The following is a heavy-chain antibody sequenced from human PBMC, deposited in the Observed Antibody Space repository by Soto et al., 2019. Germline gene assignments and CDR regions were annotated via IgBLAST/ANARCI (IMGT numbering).Heavy chain of an antibody. D-gene: IGHD1-1*01. CDR1: GFTFSFYW. Sequence: PGGSLRLSCAASGFTFSFYWMHWVRQAPGKGLEWVAVISYDGSNKYYADSVKGRFTISRDNSKNTLYLQMNSLRAEDTAVYYCAKDPYNWNGYYFDYWGQGTLVTVSS. J-gene: IGHJ4*02. CDR3: AKDPYNWNGYYFDY. CDR2: ISYDGSNK. V-gene: IGHV3-30*18.